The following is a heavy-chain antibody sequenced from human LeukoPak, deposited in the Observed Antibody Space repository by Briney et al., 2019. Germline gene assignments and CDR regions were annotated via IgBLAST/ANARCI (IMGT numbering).Heavy chain of an antibody. Sequence: PGGSLRLSCAASGFTFSSYAMSWVRQAPGKGLEWVSGISASGDSTYYADSVKGRFTISRDNSKNTLYLQVNSLRAEDTAVYYCARDRPIPGYSSSWYGYWGQGTLVTVSS. V-gene: IGHV3-23*01. J-gene: IGHJ4*02. CDR2: ISASGDST. D-gene: IGHD6-13*01. CDR1: GFTFSSYA. CDR3: ARDRPIPGYSSSWYGY.